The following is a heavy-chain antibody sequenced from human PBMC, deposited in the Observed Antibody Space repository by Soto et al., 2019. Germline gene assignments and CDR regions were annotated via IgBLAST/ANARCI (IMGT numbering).Heavy chain of an antibody. CDR1: GFTFRSYA. CDR2: ISGSGIST. CDR3: AKEPVGPDWYFDL. J-gene: IGHJ2*01. Sequence: DVPLLESGGGLVQPGGSLRLSCAASGFTFRSYAMSWVRQAPGKGLEWVSGISGSGISTHYADSVKGRFTVSRDNSKNTLCLQMNSLRAEDTAVYNCAKEPVGPDWYFDLWGRGTLVTVSS. V-gene: IGHV3-23*01.